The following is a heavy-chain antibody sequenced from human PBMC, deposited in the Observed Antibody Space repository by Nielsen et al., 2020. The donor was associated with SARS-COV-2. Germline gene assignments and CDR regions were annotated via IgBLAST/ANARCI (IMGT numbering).Heavy chain of an antibody. CDR1: GFTFSSYE. V-gene: IGHV3-48*03. J-gene: IGHJ6*02. CDR3: TSPDIVVVPAGGMDV. Sequence: GGSLRLSCAASGFTFSSYEMNWVRQAPGKGLEWVSYISSSGSTIYYADSVKGRFTISRDNAKNSLYLQMNSLRAEDTAVYYCTSPDIVVVPAGGMDVWGQGTTVTVSS. CDR2: ISSSGSTI. D-gene: IGHD2-2*01.